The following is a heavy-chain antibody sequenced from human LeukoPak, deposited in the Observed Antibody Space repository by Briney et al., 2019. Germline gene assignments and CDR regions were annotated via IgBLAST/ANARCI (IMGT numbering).Heavy chain of an antibody. CDR1: GGSISGYF. D-gene: IGHD4/OR15-4a*01. J-gene: IGHJ4*02. Sequence: ETLSLTCTVSGGSISGYFWSWVRQAPGKGLEWVSFIYSDNTHYSDSVKGRFTISRDNSKNTLYLQMNSLRAEDTAVYYCARRAGAYSHPYDYWGQGTLVTVSS. V-gene: IGHV3-53*01. CDR2: IYSDNT. CDR3: ARRAGAYSHPYDY.